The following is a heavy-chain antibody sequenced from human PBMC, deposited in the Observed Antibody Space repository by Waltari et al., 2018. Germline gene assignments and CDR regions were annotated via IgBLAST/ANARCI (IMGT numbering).Heavy chain of an antibody. CDR1: GVNVNSNY. V-gene: IGHV3-53*01. Sequence: EVQLVEYGGGLIQPGGSMRRSCPVTGVNVNSNYMSWVRQAPGQGLEWVSVIYSAVSTYYADSGKGRFTISRDNSKNTLYLQMNSLRAEDTAVYYCAGCRPLDFYFDYWGQGNLVTVSS. CDR3: AGCRPLDFYFDY. CDR2: IYSAVST. J-gene: IGHJ4*02.